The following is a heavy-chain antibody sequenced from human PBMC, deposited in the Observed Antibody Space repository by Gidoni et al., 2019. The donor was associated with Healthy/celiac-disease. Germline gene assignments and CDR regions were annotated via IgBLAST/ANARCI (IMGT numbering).Heavy chain of an antibody. V-gene: IGHV3-74*01. Sequence: EVQLVESGGGLVQPGVSLRLSCAASGFTFSSYWMHWVRQAPGKGLVWVSRINSDGSSTSYADSVKGRFTISRDNAKNTLYLQMNSLRAEDTAVYYCASFSSGWYGGDYWGQGTMVTVSS. D-gene: IGHD6-19*01. CDR1: GFTFSSYW. CDR3: ASFSSGWYGGDY. J-gene: IGHJ4*02. CDR2: INSDGSST.